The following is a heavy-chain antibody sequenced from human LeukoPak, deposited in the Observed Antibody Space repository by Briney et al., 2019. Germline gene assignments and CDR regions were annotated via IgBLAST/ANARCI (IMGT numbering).Heavy chain of an antibody. J-gene: IGHJ4*02. Sequence: SETLSLTCTVSGGSISSSSYYWGWIRQPPGKGLERIGSIYYSGSTYYNPSLKSRVTISVDTSKNQFSLKLSSVTAADTAVYYCASGLYSGYDTKFDYWGQGTLVTVSS. V-gene: IGHV4-39*07. CDR3: ASGLYSGYDTKFDY. CDR2: IYYSGST. CDR1: GGSISSSSYY. D-gene: IGHD5-12*01.